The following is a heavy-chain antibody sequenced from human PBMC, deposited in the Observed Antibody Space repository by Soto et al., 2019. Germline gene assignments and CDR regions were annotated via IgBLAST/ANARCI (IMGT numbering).Heavy chain of an antibody. Sequence: QITLKASGPTLVEPTETLTLTCSFSGFSLTTHPMGVGWIRQPPGRSLEWLAVIYWDDDKRYNPSLRSRLTINKDTSKRQVVLTMTYMEPADTATYYCAHRLGGFTWNDGYLDYWGQGTLVTVSS. CDR3: AHRLGGFTWNDGYLDY. CDR1: GFSLTTHPMG. V-gene: IGHV2-5*02. D-gene: IGHD1-1*01. J-gene: IGHJ4*02. CDR2: IYWDDDK.